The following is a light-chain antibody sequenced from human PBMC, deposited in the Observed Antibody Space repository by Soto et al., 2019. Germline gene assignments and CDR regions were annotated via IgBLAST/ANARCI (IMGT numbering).Light chain of an antibody. CDR3: SSFRTGTVYV. CDR1: SSDVGGYNY. CDR2: DVR. Sequence: QSALTQPASVSGSPGQSITISCTGTSSDVGGYNYVSWYQLHTGKAPRLMIFDVRNRPSGVSNRFYGSKSGYTASPSISGLQAEDEADSYCSSFRTGTVYVFGPGTKVIVL. J-gene: IGLJ1*01. V-gene: IGLV2-14*03.